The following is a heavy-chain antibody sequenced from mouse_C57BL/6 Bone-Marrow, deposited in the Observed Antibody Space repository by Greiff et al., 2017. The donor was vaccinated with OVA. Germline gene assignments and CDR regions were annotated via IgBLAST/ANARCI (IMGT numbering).Heavy chain of an antibody. Sequence: EVKLVESGEGLVKPGGSLKLSCAASGFTFSSYAMSWVRQTPEKRLEWVAYISSGGDYIYYADTVKGRFTISRDNARNTLYLQMSSLKSEDTAMYYCTRDQGGYDGFYYYAMDYWGQGTSVTVSS. J-gene: IGHJ4*01. V-gene: IGHV5-9-1*02. CDR2: ISSGGDYI. D-gene: IGHD2-2*01. CDR3: TRDQGGYDGFYYYAMDY. CDR1: GFTFSSYA.